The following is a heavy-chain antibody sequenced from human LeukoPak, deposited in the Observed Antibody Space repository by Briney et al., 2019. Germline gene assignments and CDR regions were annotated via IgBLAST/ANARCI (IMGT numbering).Heavy chain of an antibody. Sequence: PGGSLRLSCAASGFIFSNYGMHWVRQAPGKGLEWVALIWHDGGKRYYADSVKGRFTISRDNSKNTLYLQMTTLRAEDTAVYYCARDADTSEFFSWLDLWGQGTLVTVSS. CDR3: ARDADTSEFFSWLDL. J-gene: IGHJ5*02. V-gene: IGHV3-33*01. D-gene: IGHD3-22*01. CDR2: IWHDGGKR. CDR1: GFIFSNYG.